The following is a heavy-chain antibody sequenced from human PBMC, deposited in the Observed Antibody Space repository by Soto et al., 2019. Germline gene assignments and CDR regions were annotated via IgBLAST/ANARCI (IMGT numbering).Heavy chain of an antibody. CDR3: ARGLISLAVIDYGMDV. Sequence: ASVKVSCKASGYTFTSYGISWVRQAPGQGLEWMGWISAYNGDTNYAQKLQGRVTMTTDTPTSTAYMELRSLRSDDTAVYYCARGLISLAVIDYGMDVWGQGTTVTVSS. V-gene: IGHV1-18*01. D-gene: IGHD3-22*01. J-gene: IGHJ6*02. CDR2: ISAYNGDT. CDR1: GYTFTSYG.